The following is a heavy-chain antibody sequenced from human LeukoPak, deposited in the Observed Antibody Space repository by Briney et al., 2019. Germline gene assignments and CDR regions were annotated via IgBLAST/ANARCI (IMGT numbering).Heavy chain of an antibody. V-gene: IGHV4-61*08. Sequence: SETLSLICTVSRGSFSSGDYYWTWIRQPPGTGLEWIGYISYSGSTNYNPPLKSRVTISIDTSKNQISLKLSSVTAADTAVYYCAAWQNRLFDYWGQGTLVTVSS. CDR2: ISYSGST. J-gene: IGHJ4*02. D-gene: IGHD2/OR15-2a*01. CDR3: AAWQNRLFDY. CDR1: RGSFSSGDYY.